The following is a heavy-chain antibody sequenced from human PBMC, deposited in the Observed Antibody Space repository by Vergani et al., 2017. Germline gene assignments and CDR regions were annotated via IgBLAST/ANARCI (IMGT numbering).Heavy chain of an antibody. CDR1: GYTFTGYY. CDR3: AGNWGPDYSHDEVIYEMIYSYYCMDV. J-gene: IGHJ6*03. D-gene: IGHD4-11*01. CDR2: INPNSGGT. V-gene: IGHV1-2*02. Sequence: QVQLVQSGAEVKKPGASVKASCKAPGYTFTGYYMHWVRQAPGQGLEWIGWINPNSGGTHYAQKSQGRVTMTRDKFIRTVYIELSRLRSEDTAVYYCAGNWGPDYSHDEVIYEMIYSYYCMDVWGKGTTVTVSS.